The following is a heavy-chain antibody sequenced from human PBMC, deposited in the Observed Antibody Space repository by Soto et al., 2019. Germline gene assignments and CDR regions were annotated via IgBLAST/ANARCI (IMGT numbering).Heavy chain of an antibody. CDR1: GFSLSNARMG. Sequence: QVTLKASGPVLVQPTETLTLTCTGSGFSLSNARMGVSLIRQPPGKALVWLAHIFSNDDKYYATSLQSRLTISMATSKSRVVSTMNNMDPVDTATYDCARMNCGYDSYGLVHWGQGTLVTVSS. CDR2: IFSNDDK. J-gene: IGHJ4*02. D-gene: IGHD5-12*01. CDR3: ARMNCGYDSYGLVH. V-gene: IGHV2-26*01.